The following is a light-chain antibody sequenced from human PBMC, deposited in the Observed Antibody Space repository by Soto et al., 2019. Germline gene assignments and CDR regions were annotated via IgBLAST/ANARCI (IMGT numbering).Light chain of an antibody. Sequence: DIQMTQSPSTLSASLGDRVTITCRASLTISIRSAWYQQKPGKAPKLMIYKACSSESGLPSRFSGSGSGKEFTIIISSLQPDDFANYYCQHYNSYSAAFGQGTKVDIK. CDR2: KAC. CDR3: QHYNSYSAA. J-gene: IGKJ1*01. V-gene: IGKV1-5*03. CDR1: LTISIR.